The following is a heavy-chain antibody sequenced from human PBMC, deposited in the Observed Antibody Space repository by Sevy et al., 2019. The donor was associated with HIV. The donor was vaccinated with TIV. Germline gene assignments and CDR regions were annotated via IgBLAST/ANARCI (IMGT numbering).Heavy chain of an antibody. CDR1: GFTFSSYG. CDR2: IWYDGSNK. D-gene: IGHD1-1*01. CDR3: ARVLEDEMPFDY. Sequence: GGSLRFSCAASGFTFSSYGMHWVRQAPGKGLEWVAVIWYDGSNKYYADSVKGRFTISRDNSKNTLYLQMNSLRAEDTAVYYCARVLEDEMPFDYWGQGTLVTVSS. J-gene: IGHJ4*02. V-gene: IGHV3-33*01.